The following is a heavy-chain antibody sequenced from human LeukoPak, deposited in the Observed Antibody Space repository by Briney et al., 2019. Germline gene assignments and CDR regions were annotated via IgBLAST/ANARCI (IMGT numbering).Heavy chain of an antibody. CDR3: ARGLGVGDIVVVPAAPDNWFDP. V-gene: IGHV6-1*01. Sequence: SQTLSLTCAISGDSVSSNSAAWNWIRQSPPRGLEWLGRTYYRSKWYNDYAVSVKSRITINPDTSKNQFSLQLNSVTPEDTAVYYCARGLGVGDIVVVPAAPDNWFDPWGQGTLVTVSS. CDR2: TYYRSKWYN. J-gene: IGHJ5*02. CDR1: GDSVSSNSAA. D-gene: IGHD2-2*01.